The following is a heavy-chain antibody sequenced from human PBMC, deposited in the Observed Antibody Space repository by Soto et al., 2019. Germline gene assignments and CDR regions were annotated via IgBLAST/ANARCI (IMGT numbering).Heavy chain of an antibody. J-gene: IGHJ6*02. Sequence: GGSLRLSCAASGFTFSSYGMHWVRQAPGKGLEWLAVIWYDGSNKYSADSVKRRFTISRDHSKNTQYLQMNTLRAEDTAVYYFARESRDQNKMYYYESSGYYSCLYYHGMDVWVQGTTVTVSS. CDR2: IWYDGSNK. CDR1: GFTFSSYG. V-gene: IGHV3-33*01. CDR3: ARESRDQNKMYYYESSGYYSCLYYHGMDV. D-gene: IGHD3-22*01.